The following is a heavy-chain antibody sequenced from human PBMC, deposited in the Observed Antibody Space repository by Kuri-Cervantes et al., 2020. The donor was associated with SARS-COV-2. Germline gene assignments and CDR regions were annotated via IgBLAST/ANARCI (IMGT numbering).Heavy chain of an antibody. CDR2: IGTAGDP. D-gene: IGHD6-19*01. CDR3: ARGQYSSGWSYDQYFDY. CDR1: GFTFSSYD. Sequence: GESLKISCAASGFTFSSYDMHWVRQATGKGLEWVSAIGTAGDPYYPGSVKGRFTISRENARNSLYLQMNSLRAEDTSVYYCARGQYSSGWSYDQYFDYWGQGTLVTVSS. V-gene: IGHV3-13*05. J-gene: IGHJ4*02.